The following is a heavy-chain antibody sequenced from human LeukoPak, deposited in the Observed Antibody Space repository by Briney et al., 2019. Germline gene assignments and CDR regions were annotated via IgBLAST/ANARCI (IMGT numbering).Heavy chain of an antibody. V-gene: IGHV4-59*08. Sequence: SETLSLSCTVSGGSVGSYYWSWIRQSPGKGLEWIGYTYYGGSANYNPSLKSRATLSIDRSKNQFSLKLSSLTAADTAVYYCARHGSSYSFDYWGQGTLVTVSS. J-gene: IGHJ4*02. D-gene: IGHD6-13*01. CDR2: TYYGGSA. CDR1: GGSVGSYY. CDR3: ARHGSSYSFDY.